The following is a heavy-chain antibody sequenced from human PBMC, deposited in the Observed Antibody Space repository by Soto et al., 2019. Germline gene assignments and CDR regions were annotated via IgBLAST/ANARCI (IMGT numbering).Heavy chain of an antibody. CDR3: ARVSIKYSYADFDY. J-gene: IGHJ4*02. CDR2: IYYSGST. D-gene: IGHD5-18*01. CDR1: GGSISSGDYY. V-gene: IGHV4-30-4*02. Sequence: PSETLSLTCTVSGGSISSGDYYWSWIRQPPGKGLEWVGYIYYSGSTYYNPSLKSRVTISVDTSKNQFSLKLSSVTAADTAVYYCARVSIKYSYADFDYWGQGTLVTVSS.